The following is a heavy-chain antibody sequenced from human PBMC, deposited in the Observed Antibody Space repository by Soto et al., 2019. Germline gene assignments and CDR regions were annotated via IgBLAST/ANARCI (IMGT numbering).Heavy chain of an antibody. D-gene: IGHD4-17*01. J-gene: IGHJ4*02. CDR3: ARGVGHDYGDYESSGRPFDY. V-gene: IGHV5-51*01. CDR1: GYTFTSYW. CDR2: IYPDDSDT. Sequence: LGESLKISCKGSGYTFTSYWIGWVRQMPGKGLEWMGIIYPDDSDTRYSPSFQGQVTISADKSISTAYLQWSSLKASDTAMYYCARGVGHDYGDYESSGRPFDYWGQGTLVTVSS.